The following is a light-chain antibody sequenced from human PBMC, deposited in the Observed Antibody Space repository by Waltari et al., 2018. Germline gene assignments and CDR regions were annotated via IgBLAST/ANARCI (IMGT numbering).Light chain of an antibody. CDR2: AGA. J-gene: IGLJ3*02. V-gene: IGLV2-23*01. CDR1: SSNLASYTL. CDR3: CSYADNRV. Sequence: QSALTQPASVSGSPGQSITISCTASSSNLASYTLFSWYQQHAGKPPKLIIYAGAKRPSGVSNRFSGSKSGNTASLTISGLQAEDEADYYCCSYADNRVFGGGTKLTVL.